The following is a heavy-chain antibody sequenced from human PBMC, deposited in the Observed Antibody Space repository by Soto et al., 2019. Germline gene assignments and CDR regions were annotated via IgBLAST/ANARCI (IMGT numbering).Heavy chain of an antibody. CDR1: GYSFIDYA. CDR2: INTANGIT. Sequence: QVHVVQSGPEVKKPGASVKISCKASGYSFIDYAVHWVRQAPGQRLEWMGWINTANGITKYSQKFQGRVSITTDTSANMVYMELRTLRSEDTAVYYCAKDGGSIVGPTRTFHIWGQGTMVTVSS. J-gene: IGHJ3*02. D-gene: IGHD1-26*01. V-gene: IGHV1-3*04. CDR3: AKDGGSIVGPTRTFHI.